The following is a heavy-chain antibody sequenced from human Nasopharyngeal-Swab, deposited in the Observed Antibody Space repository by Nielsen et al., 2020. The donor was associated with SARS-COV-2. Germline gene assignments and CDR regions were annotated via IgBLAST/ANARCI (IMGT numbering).Heavy chain of an antibody. D-gene: IGHD3-10*01. Sequence: GESLKISCAASGFTFSSYAMSWVRQAPGKGLEWVSAISGSGGSTYYGDSVKGRFTIFRDNSKSTLYLQMNALTAEDTAVYYCARDFYGSGTFYPGFWGQGTLVTVS. CDR3: ARDFYGSGTFYPGF. J-gene: IGHJ4*02. CDR2: ISGSGGST. V-gene: IGHV3-23*02. CDR1: GFTFSSYA.